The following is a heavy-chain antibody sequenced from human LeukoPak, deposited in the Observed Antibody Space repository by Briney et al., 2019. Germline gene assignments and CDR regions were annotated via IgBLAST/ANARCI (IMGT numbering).Heavy chain of an antibody. D-gene: IGHD3-3*01. J-gene: IGHJ6*02. Sequence: PGGSLRLSCAASGFTFSNYWMTWVRQAPGKGLEWVAVISYDGSNKYYADSVKGRFTISRDNSKNTLYLQMNSLRAEDTAVYYCAKDRAPRFLEWLSSIWGQGTTVTVSS. V-gene: IGHV3-30*18. CDR3: AKDRAPRFLEWLSSI. CDR2: ISYDGSNK. CDR1: GFTFSNYW.